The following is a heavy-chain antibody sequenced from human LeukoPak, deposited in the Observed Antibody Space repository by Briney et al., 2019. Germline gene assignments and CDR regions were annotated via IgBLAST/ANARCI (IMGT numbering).Heavy chain of an antibody. CDR2: ISGSGGST. CDR3: AKDFSVAGREGY. J-gene: IGHJ4*02. D-gene: IGHD6-19*01. CDR1: GFTFSSYA. Sequence: GGSLRLSCAASGFTFSSYAMSWVRQAPGKGLGWVSAISGSGGSTYYADSVKGRFTISRDNSKNTLYLQMNSLRAEDTAVYYCAKDFSVAGREGYWGQGTLATVSS. V-gene: IGHV3-23*01.